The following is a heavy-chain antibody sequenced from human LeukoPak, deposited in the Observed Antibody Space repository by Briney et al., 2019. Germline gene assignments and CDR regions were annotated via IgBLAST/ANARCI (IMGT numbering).Heavy chain of an antibody. CDR3: ARGLFVGPHPVHIAAAGPFHY. V-gene: IGHV4-34*01. Sequence: PSETLSLTCAVYGGSFSGYYWSWIRQPPGKGLEWIGEINHSGSTNYNPSLKSRVTISVDTSKNQFSLKLSSVTAADTAVYYCARGLFVGPHPVHIAAAGPFHYWGQGTLVTVSS. CDR1: GGSFSGYY. CDR2: INHSGST. D-gene: IGHD6-13*01. J-gene: IGHJ4*02.